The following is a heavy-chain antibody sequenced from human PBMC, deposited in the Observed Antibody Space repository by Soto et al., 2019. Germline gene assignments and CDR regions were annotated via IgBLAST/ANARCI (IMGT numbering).Heavy chain of an antibody. J-gene: IGHJ4*02. Sequence: QVQLQQWGAGLLKPSETLSLTCAVYGGSFSGYYWSWIRQPPGKGLEWIGEINHSGSTNYNPSLKSRVTISVDTSMNQFSLKLSSVTAADTAVYYCARGRDGMVRRGRTIDYWGQGTLVTVSS. D-gene: IGHD3-10*01. CDR2: INHSGST. CDR3: ARGRDGMVRRGRTIDY. V-gene: IGHV4-34*01. CDR1: GGSFSGYY.